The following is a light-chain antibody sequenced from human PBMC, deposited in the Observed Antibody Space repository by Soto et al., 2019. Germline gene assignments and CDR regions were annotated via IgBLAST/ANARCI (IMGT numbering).Light chain of an antibody. Sequence: EIVMTQSPATLSVSPGETASLSCRASQSAGNFLAWYQQKPGQAPRLLIYDASNRATGIPARFSGSGSGTDFTLTISSLEPEDFAVYYCQQRSNWPTCGQGTRLEI. CDR3: QQRSNWPT. V-gene: IGKV3-11*01. CDR2: DAS. J-gene: IGKJ5*01. CDR1: QSAGNF.